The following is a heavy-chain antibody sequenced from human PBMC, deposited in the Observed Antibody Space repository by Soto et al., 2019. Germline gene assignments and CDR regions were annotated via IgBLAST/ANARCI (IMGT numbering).Heavy chain of an antibody. D-gene: IGHD1-26*01. CDR1: GFTFTAYG. Sequence: QVQLVQSGAEVKQPGASVRVSCKASGFTFTAYGISWVRQVPGQGLEWMGWIHPYNGDTKYAHKFQGRVTVSTYTSARIVYMDLKRLRYEDTAVYYCARVGLVGTNGSGMDVWGQGTTVAVSS. CDR3: ARVGLVGTNGSGMDV. V-gene: IGHV1-18*01. CDR2: IHPYNGDT. J-gene: IGHJ6*02.